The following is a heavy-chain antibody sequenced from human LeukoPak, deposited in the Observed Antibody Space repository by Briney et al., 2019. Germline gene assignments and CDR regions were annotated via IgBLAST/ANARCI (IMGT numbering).Heavy chain of an antibody. J-gene: IGHJ6*03. Sequence: GGSLRLSCAASGFTFSSYSMNWVRQAPGKGLEWVSSISSSSSYIYYADSVKGRFTFSRDNAKNSLYLQMNSLRAEDTAVYYCARGQKSVGRVLAGTTIYNYYYYMDVWGKGTTVTVSS. V-gene: IGHV3-21*01. D-gene: IGHD6-19*01. CDR1: GFTFSSYS. CDR3: ARGQKSVGRVLAGTTIYNYYYYMDV. CDR2: ISSSSSYI.